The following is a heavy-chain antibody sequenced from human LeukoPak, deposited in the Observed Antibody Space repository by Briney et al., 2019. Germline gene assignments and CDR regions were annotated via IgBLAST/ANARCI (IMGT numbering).Heavy chain of an antibody. V-gene: IGHV3-53*01. J-gene: IGHJ3*02. CDR1: GFTVSSNY. D-gene: IGHD1-26*01. Sequence: PGGSLRLSCAASGFTVSSNYMSWVRPAPGKGLEWVSLIYSGGSTSYADSVKGRFTISRDNSKNTLYLQMNSLTAEDTAVYYCARGGDIVGATRSAFDIWGQGIMVTVSS. CDR2: IYSGGST. CDR3: ARGGDIVGATRSAFDI.